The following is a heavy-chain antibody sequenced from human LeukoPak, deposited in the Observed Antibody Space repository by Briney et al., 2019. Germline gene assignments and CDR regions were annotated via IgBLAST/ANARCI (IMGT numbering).Heavy chain of an antibody. V-gene: IGHV3-23*01. CDR2: ISGSGDNT. CDR3: AKGSYYDSSGSFYFDY. CDR1: GFTFSSYA. J-gene: IGHJ4*02. Sequence: SGGSLRLSCAASGFTFSSYAMSWVRQAPGKGLEWVSCISGSGDNTYYADSVKGRFTISRDNSKSTLYVQVNSLGTEDTAAYYCAKGSYYDSSGSFYFDYWGQGTLVTVSS. D-gene: IGHD3-22*01.